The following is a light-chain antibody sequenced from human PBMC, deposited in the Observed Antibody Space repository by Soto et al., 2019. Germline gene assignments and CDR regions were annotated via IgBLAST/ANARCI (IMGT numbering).Light chain of an antibody. Sequence: EIVLTQSPGTLSLSPGERATLSCRASQSVSSSYFAWYQQKPGPAPRLLIYGASSSVTGIPDRFSGSGSATDFTLIISRMEPEDVVVYYCQQYGSSHPSTFGPGTKVDIK. CDR2: GAS. CDR3: QQYGSSHPST. CDR1: QSVSSSY. J-gene: IGKJ3*01. V-gene: IGKV3-20*01.